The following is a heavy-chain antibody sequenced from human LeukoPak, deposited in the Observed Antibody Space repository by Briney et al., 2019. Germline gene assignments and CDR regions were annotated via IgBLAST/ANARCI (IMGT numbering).Heavy chain of an antibody. J-gene: IGHJ6*02. Sequence: GGSLRLSCAASGFTFSSYGMHWVRQAPGKGLEWVAVISYDGSNKYYADSVKGRFTISRDNSKNTLYLQMNSLRAEDTAVYYCAKSPLETTYYDFWSGYYNYYYYGMDVWGQGTTVTVSS. D-gene: IGHD3-3*01. CDR2: ISYDGSNK. V-gene: IGHV3-30*18. CDR1: GFTFSSYG. CDR3: AKSPLETTYYDFWSGYYNYYYYGMDV.